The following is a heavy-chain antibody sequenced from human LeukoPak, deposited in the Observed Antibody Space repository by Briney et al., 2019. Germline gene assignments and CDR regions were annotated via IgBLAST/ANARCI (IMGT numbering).Heavy chain of an antibody. Sequence: SETLSLTCTVSGGSISSYYWSWIRQPAGKGLEWIGRIYTSGSTNYNPSLKSRVTMSVDTSKNQFSLKLSSVTAADTAVYFCVRSSGNTVYSSSDYWGQEILVTISS. V-gene: IGHV4-4*07. J-gene: IGHJ4*02. CDR2: IYTSGST. CDR3: VRSSGNTVYSSSDY. D-gene: IGHD5/OR15-5a*01. CDR1: GGSISSYY.